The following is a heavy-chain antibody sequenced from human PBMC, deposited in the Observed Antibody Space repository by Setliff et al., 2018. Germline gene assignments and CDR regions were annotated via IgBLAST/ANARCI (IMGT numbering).Heavy chain of an antibody. CDR2: ISGRGGST. Sequence: HPGGSLRLSCAASGFTFSSSAMSWVRQAPGKGLEWVSTISGRGGSTYYADSVKGRFTISRDNSKNTLYLQMSSLRAEDTAIYYCARDSHTYYDILTGYLDFDYWGQGTLVTVSS. D-gene: IGHD3-9*01. J-gene: IGHJ4*02. CDR1: GFTFSSSA. CDR3: ARDSHTYYDILTGYLDFDY. V-gene: IGHV3-23*01.